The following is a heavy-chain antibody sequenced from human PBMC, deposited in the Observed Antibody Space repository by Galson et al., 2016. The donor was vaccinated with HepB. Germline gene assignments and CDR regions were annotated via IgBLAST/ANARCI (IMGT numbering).Heavy chain of an antibody. V-gene: IGHV4-31*03. CDR1: GGSISSGGYY. Sequence: TLSLTCTVSGGSISSGGYYWSWIRQHPGKGLEWIGYIYYSGSTYCKPSLKSRVTISVDTSKNQLSLKLSSVTAADTAVYYCARMYSSGWFDQWGQGTLVTVSS. CDR2: IYYSGST. J-gene: IGHJ5*02. D-gene: IGHD6-19*01. CDR3: ARMYSSGWFDQ.